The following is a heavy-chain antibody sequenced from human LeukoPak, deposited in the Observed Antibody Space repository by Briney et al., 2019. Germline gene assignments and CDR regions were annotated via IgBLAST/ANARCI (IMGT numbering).Heavy chain of an antibody. J-gene: IGHJ4*02. CDR2: ISAYNGST. D-gene: IGHD6-25*01. V-gene: IGHV1-18*01. Sequence: GASVKVSCKGSGYDFISYGFTWVRQAPGRGLEWMGWISAYNGSTNYAPSRQARVSMTTDASASTVSIEVRSLTPDDTAVYYCAEGAKSGLHYWGQGTLVTVSS. CDR1: GYDFISYG. CDR3: AEGAKSGLHY.